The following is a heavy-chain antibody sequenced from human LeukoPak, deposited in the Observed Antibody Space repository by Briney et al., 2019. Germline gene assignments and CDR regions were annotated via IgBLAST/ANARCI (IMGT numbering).Heavy chain of an antibody. CDR3: AKASRRHCPNTSCYSLDY. V-gene: IGHV1-69*13. Sequence: SVKVSCKASGGTFRSYAISWVRQAPGQGLEWMGGIIPIFGTTNYAQKFQGRVTITADESTSTAYMELNSLRAEDTAVYHCAKASRRHCPNTSCYSLDYWGQGTLVTVSS. CDR2: IIPIFGTT. J-gene: IGHJ4*02. D-gene: IGHD2-2*02. CDR1: GGTFRSYA.